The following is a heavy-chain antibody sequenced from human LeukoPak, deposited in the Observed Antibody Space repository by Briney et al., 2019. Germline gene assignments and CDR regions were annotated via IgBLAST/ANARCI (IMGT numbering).Heavy chain of an antibody. CDR1: GGSFSSGSYY. CDR2: IYTSGST. V-gene: IGHV4-61*02. J-gene: IGHJ4*02. Sequence: PSETLSLTCTVSGGSFSSGSYYWSWIRQPAGTGLEWIVRIYTSGSTNYNPSLKSRVTISVDTSKNQFSLKLSSVTAADTAVYYCARSLFPGIAVAGTGYYFDYWGQGTLVTVSS. D-gene: IGHD6-19*01. CDR3: ARSLFPGIAVAGTGYYFDY.